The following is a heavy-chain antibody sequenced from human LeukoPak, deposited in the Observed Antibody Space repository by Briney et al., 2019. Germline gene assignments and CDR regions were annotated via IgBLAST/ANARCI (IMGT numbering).Heavy chain of an antibody. Sequence: ASVTVSFTASGYTFTNYDINWVRQATGQGLEWMGWMNPNNGKTGYAQKFQGRVTMTRSTSISTAYMELSSLRSEDTAVYYCATGVGYGKSAPYFDTWGQGTMVTVS. CDR1: GYTFTNYD. V-gene: IGHV1-8*01. CDR3: ATGVGYGKSAPYFDT. CDR2: MNPNNGKT. J-gene: IGHJ3*02. D-gene: IGHD4-17*01.